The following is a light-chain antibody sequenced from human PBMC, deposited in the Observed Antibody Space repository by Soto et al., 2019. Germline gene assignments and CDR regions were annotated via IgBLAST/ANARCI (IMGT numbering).Light chain of an antibody. CDR3: TSYTSSSTTV. V-gene: IGLV2-14*01. CDR2: DVT. CDR1: SSDVGGYNS. J-gene: IGLJ1*01. Sequence: QSALTQPASVSGSPGQSITISCTGTSSDVGGYNSVSWYRQYQGNAHKLIIFDVTDRPSGISTRFSGYKCGNTAPLTISGLPAEDEAVFYCTSYTSSSTTVFGTGTKVTVL.